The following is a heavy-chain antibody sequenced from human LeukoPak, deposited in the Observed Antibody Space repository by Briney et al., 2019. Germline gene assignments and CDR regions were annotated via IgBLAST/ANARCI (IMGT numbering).Heavy chain of an antibody. J-gene: IGHJ2*01. Sequence: SETLSLTCTVSGGSISSYYWSWIRQPAGKGLEWIGRIFTSESPTYNPSLKSRVTMSLDTSKNQFSLKLSSVTAADTAVYYCARVSSGWYQDWYFDLWGRGTLVTVSS. CDR3: ARVSSGWYQDWYFDL. D-gene: IGHD6-13*01. CDR2: IFTSESP. V-gene: IGHV4-4*07. CDR1: GGSISSYY.